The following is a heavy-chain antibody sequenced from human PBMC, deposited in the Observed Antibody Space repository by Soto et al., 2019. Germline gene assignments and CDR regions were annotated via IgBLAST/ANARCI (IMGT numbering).Heavy chain of an antibody. CDR2: IKQDGSEK. D-gene: IGHD3-22*01. CDR3: ARDTGGVVITSDAFDI. J-gene: IGHJ3*02. CDR1: GFTFSSYW. V-gene: IGHV3-7*03. Sequence: GGSLRLSCAASGFTFSSYWMSWVRQAPGKGLEWVANIKQDGSEKYYVDSVKGRFTTSRDNAKNSLYLQMNSLRAEDTAVYYCARDTGGVVITSDAFDIWGQGTMVNVS.